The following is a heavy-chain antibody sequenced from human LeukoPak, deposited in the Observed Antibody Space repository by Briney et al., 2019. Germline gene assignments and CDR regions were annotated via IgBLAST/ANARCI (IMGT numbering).Heavy chain of an antibody. J-gene: IGHJ4*02. D-gene: IGHD1-26*01. Sequence: PSETLSLTCTVSGGSISSYYWSWIRQPPGKGLEWIGYIYYSGSTNYNPSLKSRVTISVDTSKNQFSLKLSSVTAADTAVYYCARHRSYYGGIDYWGQGTLVTVSS. CDR1: GGSISSYY. CDR3: ARHRSYYGGIDY. V-gene: IGHV4-59*08. CDR2: IYYSGST.